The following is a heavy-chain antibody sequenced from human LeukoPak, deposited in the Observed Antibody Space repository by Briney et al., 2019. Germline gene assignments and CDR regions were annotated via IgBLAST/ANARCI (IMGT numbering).Heavy chain of an antibody. CDR1: GGSISSISHH. CDR3: ARRGDSSVIHGFDI. Sequence: SETLSLTCTVSGGSISSISHHWSWIRQHPGEGLEWIGYIYYSGRISYNPSLKSRVTISVDTSKNQFSLRLTSVTAADTAVYYCARRGDSSVIHGFDIWGQGTVVTVSS. D-gene: IGHD2-21*01. V-gene: IGHV4-31*03. CDR2: IYYSGRI. J-gene: IGHJ3*02.